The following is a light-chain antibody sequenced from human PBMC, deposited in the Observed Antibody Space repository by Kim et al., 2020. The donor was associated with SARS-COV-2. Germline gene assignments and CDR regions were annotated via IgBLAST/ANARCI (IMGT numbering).Light chain of an antibody. J-gene: IGLJ2*01. V-gene: IGLV3-19*01. CDR2: GKN. Sequence: VALGQTVRITCQGDSLRSYYASWYQQKPGQAPVLVLYGKNNRPSGIPDRFSGSSSGNTASLTIPGAQAEDEADYYCNSRDSSGNHVVFGGGTQLTVL. CDR3: NSRDSSGNHVV. CDR1: SLRSYY.